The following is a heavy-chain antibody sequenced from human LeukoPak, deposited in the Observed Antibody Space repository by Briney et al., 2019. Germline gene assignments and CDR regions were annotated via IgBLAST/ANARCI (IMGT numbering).Heavy chain of an antibody. CDR1: GFTFSSYA. Sequence: PGGSLRLSCAASGFTFSSYAMHWVRQAPGKGLEWVAVISYDGSNKYYADSVKGRFTISRDNSKNTLYLQMNSLRAEDTAVYYCAKESLSSSSDFDYWGQGTLVTVSS. CDR3: AKESLSSSSDFDY. D-gene: IGHD6-6*01. V-gene: IGHV3-30-3*01. J-gene: IGHJ4*02. CDR2: ISYDGSNK.